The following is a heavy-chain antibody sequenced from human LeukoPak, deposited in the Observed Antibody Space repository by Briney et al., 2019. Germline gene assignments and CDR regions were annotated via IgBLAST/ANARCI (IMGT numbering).Heavy chain of an antibody. J-gene: IGHJ4*02. D-gene: IGHD1-1*01. CDR2: INVGNGET. Sequence: ASVKVSCKASGYTFTSYYMQWVRQAPGQRLEWMGWINVGNGETKYSQKFQGRVTITRDTSASTAYMELSSLRSEDTAVYYCARSILERREYDYWGQGTLVTVSS. CDR1: GYTFTSYY. V-gene: IGHV1-3*01. CDR3: ARSILERREYDY.